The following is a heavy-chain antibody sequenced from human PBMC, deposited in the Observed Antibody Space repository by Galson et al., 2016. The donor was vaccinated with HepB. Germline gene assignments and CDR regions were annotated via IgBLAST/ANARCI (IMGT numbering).Heavy chain of an antibody. V-gene: IGHV1-3*01. Sequence: SVKVSCKASGYTFTSYAMHWVRQAPGQRLEWMGWINAGNGNAKYSQKFQGRVTITRDTSASTAYMELSSLRSEDTAVYYCARRGIAVAGFDYWGQGTLVTVSS. J-gene: IGHJ4*02. CDR2: INAGNGNA. D-gene: IGHD6-19*01. CDR3: ARRGIAVAGFDY. CDR1: GYTFTSYA.